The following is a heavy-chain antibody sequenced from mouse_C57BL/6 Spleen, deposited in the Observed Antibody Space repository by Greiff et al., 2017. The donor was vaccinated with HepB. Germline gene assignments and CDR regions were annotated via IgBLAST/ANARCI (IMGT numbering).Heavy chain of an antibody. J-gene: IGHJ2*01. V-gene: IGHV1-80*01. CDR3: ARLSMVTQYYFDY. Sequence: VQLQQSGAELVKPGASVKISCKASGYAFSSYWMNWVKQRPGKGLEWIGQIYPGDGDTNYNGKFKGKATLTADKSSSTAYMQLSSLTSEDSAVYFCARLSMVTQYYFDYWGQGTTLTVSS. D-gene: IGHD2-2*01. CDR1: GYAFSSYW. CDR2: IYPGDGDT.